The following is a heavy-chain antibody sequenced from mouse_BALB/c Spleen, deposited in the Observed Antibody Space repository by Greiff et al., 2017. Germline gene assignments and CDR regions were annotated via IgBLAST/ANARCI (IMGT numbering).Heavy chain of an antibody. CDR1: GFDFSRYW. CDR2: INPDSSTI. CDR3: ARLIYYGPYAMDY. D-gene: IGHD2-1*01. J-gene: IGHJ4*01. Sequence: EVKLVESGGGLVQPGGSLKLSCAASGFDFSRYWMSWVRQAPGKGLEWIGEINPDSSTINYTPSLKDKFIISRDNAKNTLYLQMSKVRSEDTALYYCARLIYYGPYAMDYWGQGTSVTVSS. V-gene: IGHV4-1*02.